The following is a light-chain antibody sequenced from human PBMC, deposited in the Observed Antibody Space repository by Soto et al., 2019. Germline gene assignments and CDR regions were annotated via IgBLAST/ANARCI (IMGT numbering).Light chain of an antibody. Sequence: EIELTESRGAVCVCRGGRATLSCRASQSVRSFLAWYQLTPGQPPRLLIYDASNRATGIPARFSGSVSGTVFTLTISILEPDYFAIYYCQPRSHPLPFGRGTKVDIK. V-gene: IGKV3-11*01. J-gene: IGKJ4*01. CDR1: QSVRSF. CDR3: QPRSHPLP. CDR2: DAS.